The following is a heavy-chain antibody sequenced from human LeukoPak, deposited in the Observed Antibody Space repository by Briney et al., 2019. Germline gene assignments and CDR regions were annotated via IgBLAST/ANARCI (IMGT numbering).Heavy chain of an antibody. Sequence: SETLSLTCAVYGGSFSGYYWSWIRQPPGKGLEWIGEINHSRSTNYNPFLKSRVTISVDTSKNQFSLKLSSVTAADTAVYYCARGSWFDPWGQGTLVTVSS. CDR2: INHSRST. CDR1: GGSFSGYY. J-gene: IGHJ5*02. CDR3: ARGSWFDP. V-gene: IGHV4-34*01.